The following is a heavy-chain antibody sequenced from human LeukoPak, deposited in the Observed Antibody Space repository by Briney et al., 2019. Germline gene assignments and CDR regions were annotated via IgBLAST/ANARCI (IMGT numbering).Heavy chain of an antibody. CDR2: IYSTGST. D-gene: IGHD6-13*01. V-gene: IGHV4-4*07. CDR3: ARQIASAGTVGFDF. CDR1: GGSISSYY. Sequence: SETLSLTCTVSGGSISSYYWSWIRQPAGKGLEWIGRIYSTGSTNYNPSLKSRVTMSVDTSKNQLSLRLRSVTAADTAVYYCARQIASAGTVGFDFWGQGALVTVSS. J-gene: IGHJ4*02.